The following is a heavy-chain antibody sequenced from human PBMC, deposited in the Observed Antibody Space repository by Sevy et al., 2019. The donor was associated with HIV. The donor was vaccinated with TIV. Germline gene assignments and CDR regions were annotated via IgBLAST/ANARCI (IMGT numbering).Heavy chain of an antibody. J-gene: IGHJ6*02. V-gene: IGHV3-30*04. CDR1: GFTFSTYA. Sequence: GGSLRLSCAASGFTFSTYAMNWVRQAPGKGLEWVAVIKDDGSKKYYADSVKGQFTISRDNSKNTLYLQMNSLRAEDTAVYYCASGRDWNYRRYYYGMDVWGQGTTVTVSS. CDR3: ASGRDWNYRRYYYGMDV. D-gene: IGHD1-7*01. CDR2: IKDDGSKK.